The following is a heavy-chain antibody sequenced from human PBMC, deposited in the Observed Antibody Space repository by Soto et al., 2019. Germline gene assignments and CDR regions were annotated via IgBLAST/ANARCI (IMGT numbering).Heavy chain of an antibody. V-gene: IGHV3-30*18. D-gene: IGHD3-22*01. Sequence: PGGSLRLSCAASGFTFSSYGMHWVRQAPGKGLEWVAVITCDGSNKYYADSVKGRFTISRDNSKNTLYVQMNSLRAEDTAVYYCAKHYGGYYDSSGYYLDYWGQGTLVTVSS. CDR1: GFTFSSYG. CDR3: AKHYGGYYDSSGYYLDY. CDR2: ITCDGSNK. J-gene: IGHJ4*02.